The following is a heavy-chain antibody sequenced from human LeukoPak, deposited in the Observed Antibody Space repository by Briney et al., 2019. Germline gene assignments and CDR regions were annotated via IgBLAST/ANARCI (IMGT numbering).Heavy chain of an antibody. D-gene: IGHD2-8*01. Sequence: PSETLSLTCTVSGGSMSSSTYYCGWIRQPPGKGLEWIGSISYSGSTYYNPSLKSRVTLSVDTSKNQFSLKVNSVTAADTAVYYCGRSFDAKSVGYWGQGTLVTVSS. CDR2: ISYSGST. CDR3: GRSFDAKSVGY. CDR1: GGSMSSSTYY. J-gene: IGHJ4*02. V-gene: IGHV4-39*01.